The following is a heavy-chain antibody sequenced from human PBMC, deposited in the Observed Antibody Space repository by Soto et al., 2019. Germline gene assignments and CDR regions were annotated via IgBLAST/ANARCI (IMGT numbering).Heavy chain of an antibody. Sequence: GGSLRLSCATSGFTFSSFDMDWVRQAPGKGLEWVSSIHRATTYIYYADSVRGRFTISRDNAKSSLYLQMNSLTVEDTAVYYCARRAVTTYHFFDYWGQGALVTVSS. CDR1: GFTFSSFD. CDR3: ARRAVTTYHFFDY. D-gene: IGHD4-17*01. V-gene: IGHV3-21*06. CDR2: IHRATTYI. J-gene: IGHJ4*02.